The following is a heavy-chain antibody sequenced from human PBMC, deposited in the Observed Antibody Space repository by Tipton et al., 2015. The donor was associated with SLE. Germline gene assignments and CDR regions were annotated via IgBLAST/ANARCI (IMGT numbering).Heavy chain of an antibody. CDR2: SGSGGDT. J-gene: IGHJ4*02. CDR1: GFTFSSYG. Sequence: SLRLSCAASGFTFSSYGMHWVRQAPGKGLEWVSTSGSGGDTYYADSVKGRFTISRDNSKDTLYLQMNSLRAEDTAIYYCAKGLGGPLFDYWGQGTLVTVSS. V-gene: IGHV3-23*01. CDR3: AKGLGGPLFDY.